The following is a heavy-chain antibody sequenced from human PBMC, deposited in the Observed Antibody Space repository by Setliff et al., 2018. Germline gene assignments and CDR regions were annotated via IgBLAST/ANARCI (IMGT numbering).Heavy chain of an antibody. CDR1: GGTISSGDYY. Sequence: SETLSLTCTVSGGTISSGDYYWSWIRQPPGKGLEWIGYIYSSGSTYYNPSLKSRVTISMDTSKNQFSLKVSSVTAADTAVYYCARSFSRREKFLLDYWGQGALVTVSS. J-gene: IGHJ4*02. V-gene: IGHV4-30-4*08. CDR2: IYSSGST. CDR3: ARSFSRREKFLLDY.